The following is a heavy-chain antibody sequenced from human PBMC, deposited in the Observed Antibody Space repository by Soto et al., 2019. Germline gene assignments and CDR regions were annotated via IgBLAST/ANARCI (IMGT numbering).Heavy chain of an antibody. CDR3: GRALRGCSAFDI. Sequence: QVQLQESGPGLVKPSGTLSLTCAVSSGSISSTNWWSWVRQPPGKGLEWIGEIYHSGSINYNPSLKSRVTISVDKSKNQFSLTLNSVTAADTAVYYCGRALRGCSAFDIWGQGTMVTVSS. CDR2: IYHSGSI. J-gene: IGHJ3*02. CDR1: SGSISSTNW. V-gene: IGHV4-4*02. D-gene: IGHD3-10*02.